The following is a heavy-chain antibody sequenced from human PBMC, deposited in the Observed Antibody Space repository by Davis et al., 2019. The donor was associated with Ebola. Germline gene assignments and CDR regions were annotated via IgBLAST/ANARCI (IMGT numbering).Heavy chain of an antibody. Sequence: PSETLSLTCTVSGGSVSSGSYYWSWIRQPPGKGLEWIGYIYYSGSTNYNPSLKSRVTISVDTSKNQFSLKLSSVTAADTAVYYCARDGRGYSYGGIYYYGMDVWGQGTTVTVSS. CDR2: IYYSGST. J-gene: IGHJ6*02. CDR1: GGSVSSGSYY. D-gene: IGHD5-18*01. CDR3: ARDGRGYSYGGIYYYGMDV. V-gene: IGHV4-61*01.